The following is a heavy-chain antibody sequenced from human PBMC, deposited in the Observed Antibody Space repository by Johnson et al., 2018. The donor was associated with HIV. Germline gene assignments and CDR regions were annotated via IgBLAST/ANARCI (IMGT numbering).Heavy chain of an antibody. CDR3: AKGRIAAAGTGVDAFDI. CDR1: GFAFSSYW. Sequence: VQLVESGGGLVQPGGSLRLSCAASGFAFSSYWMSWVRQAPGKGLEWVANIKQDGSEKYYVDSVKGRFTISRDNSKNTLYLQMNSLRAEDTAVYYCAKGRIAAAGTGVDAFDIWGQGTMVTVSS. V-gene: IGHV3-7*05. D-gene: IGHD6-13*01. CDR2: IKQDGSEK. J-gene: IGHJ3*02.